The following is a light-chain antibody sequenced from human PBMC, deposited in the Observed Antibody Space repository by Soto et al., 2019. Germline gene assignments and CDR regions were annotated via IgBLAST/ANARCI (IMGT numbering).Light chain of an antibody. J-gene: IGLJ3*02. CDR1: TNDVGGYHY. CDR3: TSYTSSSTVV. CDR2: VVN. Sequence: QSALTQAASVSGSLGQSITISCTGTTNDVGGYHYVSWYQHHPGKAPKLMIYVVNNRPSGVSSRFSGSKSGNTASLTISGLQAEDEADYYCTSYTSSSTVVFGGGTKVTVL. V-gene: IGLV2-14*01.